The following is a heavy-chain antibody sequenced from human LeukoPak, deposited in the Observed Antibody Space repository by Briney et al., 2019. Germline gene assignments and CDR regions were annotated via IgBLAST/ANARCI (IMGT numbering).Heavy chain of an antibody. CDR2: MNPNSGNT. J-gene: IGHJ4*02. CDR3: ARGTAAGRAADY. D-gene: IGHD6-13*01. Sequence: GASVKLSCKASGYTFTSYDINWVRQATGQGLEWMGWMNPNSGNTGYAQKFQGRVTITRNTSISTAYMELSSLRSEDTAVYYCARGTAAGRAADYWGQGTLVTVSS. V-gene: IGHV1-8*03. CDR1: GYTFTSYD.